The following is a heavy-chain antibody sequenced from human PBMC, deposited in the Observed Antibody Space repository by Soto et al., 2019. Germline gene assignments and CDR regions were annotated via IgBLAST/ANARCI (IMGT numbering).Heavy chain of an antibody. CDR2: INSDGSTT. CDR1: GITFISYW. V-gene: IGHV3-74*03. D-gene: IGHD1-26*01. J-gene: IGHJ4*02. CDR3: ARGSEGANFDY. Sequence: EGQLVESGGGLVQPGGSLRLSCAASGITFISYWMHWVRQVPGKGLVWVAHINSDGSTTTYADSVKGRVTISRDNAKSTLDLQMNGLRAEDTAVYYCARGSEGANFDYWGQGTLVTVSS.